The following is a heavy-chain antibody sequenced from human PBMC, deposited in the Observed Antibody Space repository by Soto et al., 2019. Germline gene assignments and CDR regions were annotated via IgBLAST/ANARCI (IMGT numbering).Heavy chain of an antibody. Sequence: QVQLVESGGGVVQPGRSLRLSCAASGFTFSSYGMHWVRQAPGKGLDWVAVIWYDGSNKYYADSVKGRFTISRDNSKNPLYLQMNSLRAEDTAVYYCARESGALTVTRDDWFDPWGQGTLVTVSS. CDR1: GFTFSSYG. CDR3: ARESGALTVTRDDWFDP. J-gene: IGHJ5*02. V-gene: IGHV3-33*01. D-gene: IGHD4-4*01. CDR2: IWYDGSNK.